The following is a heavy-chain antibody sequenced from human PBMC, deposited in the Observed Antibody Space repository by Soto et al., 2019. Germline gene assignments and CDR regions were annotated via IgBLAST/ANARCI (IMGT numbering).Heavy chain of an antibody. J-gene: IGHJ5*02. CDR1: GYTFTSYA. Sequence: GASVKVSCKASGYTFTSYAMHWVRQAPGQRLEWMGWINAGNGNTKYSQKFQGRVTITRDTSASTAYMELSSLRSEDTAVYYCARIPRQNIAAAPAGWFDPWGQGTLVTVSS. CDR2: INAGNGNT. V-gene: IGHV1-3*01. CDR3: ARIPRQNIAAAPAGWFDP. D-gene: IGHD6-13*01.